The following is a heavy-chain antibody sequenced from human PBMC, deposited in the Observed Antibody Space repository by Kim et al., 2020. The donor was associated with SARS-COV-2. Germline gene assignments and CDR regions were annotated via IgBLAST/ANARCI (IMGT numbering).Heavy chain of an antibody. V-gene: IGHV3-11*01. CDR1: GFTFSDYY. D-gene: IGHD3-3*01. J-gene: IGHJ6*02. Sequence: GGSLRLSCAASGFTFSDYYMSWIRQAPGKGLEWVSYISSSGSTIYYADSVKGRFTISRDNAKNSLYLQMNSLRAEDTAVYYCARDKAPYDFWSGSDYYYGMDVWGQGTTVTVSS. CDR3: ARDKAPYDFWSGSDYYYGMDV. CDR2: ISSSGSTI.